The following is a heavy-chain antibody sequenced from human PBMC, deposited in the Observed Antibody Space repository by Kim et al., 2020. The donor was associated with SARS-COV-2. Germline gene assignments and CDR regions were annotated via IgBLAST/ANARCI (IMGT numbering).Heavy chain of an antibody. CDR1: GFTFSSYA. Sequence: GGSLRLSCAASGFTFSSYAMHWVRQAPGKGLEWVAVISYDGSNKYYADSVKGRFTISRDNSKNTLYLQMNSLRAEDTAVYYCARDDGGSGYHYYYYGMDVWGQGTTVTVSS. CDR3: ARDDGGSGYHYYYYGMDV. D-gene: IGHD5-12*01. CDR2: ISYDGSNK. J-gene: IGHJ6*02. V-gene: IGHV3-30*04.